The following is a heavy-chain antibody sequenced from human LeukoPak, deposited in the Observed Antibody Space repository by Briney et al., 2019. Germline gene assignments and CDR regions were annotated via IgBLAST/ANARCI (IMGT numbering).Heavy chain of an antibody. CDR3: ARGGDPVVTPRYYYYYYMDV. Sequence: ASVKVSCKASGGTFSSYAISWVRQAPAQGLEWMGGIIPIFGTANYAQKFQGRVTITTDESTSTAYMELSSLRSEDTAVYYCARGGDPVVTPRYYYYYYMDVWGKGTTVTVSS. J-gene: IGHJ6*03. V-gene: IGHV1-69*05. D-gene: IGHD4-23*01. CDR1: GGTFSSYA. CDR2: IIPIFGTA.